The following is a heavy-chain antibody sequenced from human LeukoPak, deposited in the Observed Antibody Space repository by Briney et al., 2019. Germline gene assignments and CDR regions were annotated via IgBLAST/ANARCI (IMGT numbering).Heavy chain of an antibody. D-gene: IGHD6-19*01. V-gene: IGHV3-23*01. CDR2: ISGSGGST. Sequence: PGGSLRLSCAASGFTFSSYAMSWVRQAPGKGLQWVSAISGSGGSTYYADSVKGRFTISRDNSKNTLYLQMNSLRAEDTAVYYCAKDGGGGGWYRGYYYYGMDVWGQGTTVTVSS. J-gene: IGHJ6*02. CDR1: GFTFSSYA. CDR3: AKDGGGGGWYRGYYYYGMDV.